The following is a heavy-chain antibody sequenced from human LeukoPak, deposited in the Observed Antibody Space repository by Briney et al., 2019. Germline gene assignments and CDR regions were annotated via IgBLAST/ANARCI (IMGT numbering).Heavy chain of an antibody. V-gene: IGHV4-39*01. CDR2: IYYSGST. D-gene: IGHD1-1*01. Sequence: SETLSLTCTVSGGSVSSGSYYWGWIRQPPGKGLEWIGSIYYSGSTYYNPSLKSRVTISVDTSKNQFSLKLSSVTAADTAVYYCASTQGTGTDPRYYYGMDVWGQGTTVTVSS. CDR3: ASTQGTGTDPRYYYGMDV. CDR1: GGSVSSGSYY. J-gene: IGHJ6*02.